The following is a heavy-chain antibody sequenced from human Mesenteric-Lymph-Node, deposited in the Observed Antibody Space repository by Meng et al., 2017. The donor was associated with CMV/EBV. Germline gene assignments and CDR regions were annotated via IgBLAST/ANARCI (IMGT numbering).Heavy chain of an antibody. J-gene: IGHJ4*02. V-gene: IGHV2-5*01. CDR3: AHSGGGSYYENHFDH. Sequence: SGFSICTGTVGGGWVRQHPGKARKGLALIYWNDEKDYSQSLKSRLTITKDTAKNQVVLTMTNMDPVDTATYYCAHSGGGSYYENHFDHWGQGTLVTVSS. CDR1: GFSICTGTVG. CDR2: IYWNDEK. D-gene: IGHD1-26*01.